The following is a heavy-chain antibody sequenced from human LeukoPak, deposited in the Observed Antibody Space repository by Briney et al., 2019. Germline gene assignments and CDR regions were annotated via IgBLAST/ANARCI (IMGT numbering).Heavy chain of an antibody. J-gene: IGHJ6*02. Sequence: GGSLRLSCAASGFTFSSYSMNWVRQAPGKGLEWVSSISSSSSYIYYADPVKGRFTISRDNAKNSLYLQMNSLRAEDTAVYYCARVIKTDTSSTSYGMDVWGQGTTVTVSS. V-gene: IGHV3-21*01. D-gene: IGHD2-2*01. CDR1: GFTFSSYS. CDR2: ISSSSSYI. CDR3: ARVIKTDTSSTSYGMDV.